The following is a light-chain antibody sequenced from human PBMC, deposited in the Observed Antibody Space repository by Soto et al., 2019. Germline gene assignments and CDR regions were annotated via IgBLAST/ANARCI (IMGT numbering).Light chain of an antibody. J-gene: IGKJ1*01. Sequence: DIQMTQSPSSLSASVGDRLTITCRASQGLSNYLAWYQQKPGKVPKVLIYAASTLQSGVPSRFSGSGSGTDFTLTISGLQPEDVATYYCQNYNRAPWTFGQGTKVDIK. CDR2: AAS. V-gene: IGKV1-27*01. CDR1: QGLSNY. CDR3: QNYNRAPWT.